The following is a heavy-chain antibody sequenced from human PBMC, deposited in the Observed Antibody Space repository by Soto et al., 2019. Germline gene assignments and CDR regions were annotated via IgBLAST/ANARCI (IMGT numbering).Heavy chain of an antibody. D-gene: IGHD2-21*02. CDR3: ARGPDCGGDCYSYYLDS. J-gene: IGHJ4*02. CDR2: IYHSGST. CDR1: GGSSSSGGYS. V-gene: IGHV4-30-2*01. Sequence: QLQLQESGSGLVKPSQTLSLTCAVSGGSSSSGGYSWSWIRQPPGKGLEWIGYIYHSGSTYYNPSLKRRVTISLDRSKKQCSLKLSSVTAAYTAVYYWARGPDCGGDCYSYYLDSWGQGTLVNVSS.